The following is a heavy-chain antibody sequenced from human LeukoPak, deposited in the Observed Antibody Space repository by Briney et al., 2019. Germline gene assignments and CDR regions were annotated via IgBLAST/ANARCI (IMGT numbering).Heavy chain of an antibody. V-gene: IGHV4-31*01. Sequence: PSQTLSLTCTVSGGSISSGGYYWSWIRQHPGKGLEWIGYIYYSGSTYYNPSLKSQVTISVDTSKNQFSLKLSSVTAADTAVYYCANYGSGSYRFDPWGQGTLVTVSS. CDR3: ANYGSGSYRFDP. J-gene: IGHJ5*02. CDR1: GGSISSGGYY. CDR2: IYYSGST. D-gene: IGHD3-10*01.